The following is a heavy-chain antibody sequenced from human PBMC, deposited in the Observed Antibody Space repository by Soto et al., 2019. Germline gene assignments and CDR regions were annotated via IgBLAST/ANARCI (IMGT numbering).Heavy chain of an antibody. D-gene: IGHD2-8*01. J-gene: IGHJ2*01. CDR2: IFDSGST. Sequence: QVQLQESGPGLVKPSETLSLTCTVSGGSISGGVHSWSWIRQPPGKGLEWIGHIFDSGSTYYNPSIKSRLTISVDTSKNHFSLRLISVTAADTAVYYCAREIMPLTNDWYFDLWGRGTLVTVSS. V-gene: IGHV4-30-4*01. CDR1: GGSISGGVHS. CDR3: AREIMPLTNDWYFDL.